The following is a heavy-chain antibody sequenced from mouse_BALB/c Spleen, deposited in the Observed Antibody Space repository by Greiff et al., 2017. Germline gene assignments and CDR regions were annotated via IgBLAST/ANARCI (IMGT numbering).Heavy chain of an antibody. CDR1: GYTFTSYW. CDR2: INPSNGGT. CDR3: TTTTDYAMDY. D-gene: IGHD1-1*01. J-gene: IGHJ4*01. V-gene: IGHV1-7*01. Sequence: VQLQQSGAELAKPGASVKMSCKASGYTFTSYWMHWVKQRPGQGLEWIGYINPSNGGTNYNEKFKRKATLTVDKSSSTAYMQLSSLTSEDSAVYYCTTTTDYAMDYWGQGTSVTVSS.